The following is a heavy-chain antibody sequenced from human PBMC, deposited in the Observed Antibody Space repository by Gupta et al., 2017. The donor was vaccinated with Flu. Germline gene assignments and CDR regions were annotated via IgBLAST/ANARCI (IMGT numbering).Heavy chain of an antibody. CDR2: ISIYNGET. V-gene: IGHV1-18*01. J-gene: IGHJ2*01. D-gene: IGHD3-16*01. Sequence: TFTSHGISWVRQAPGQGLEWMGWISIYNGETNYAPKLQGRVTMTLDTSTSTAYMQLRSLRSDDTAVYYCLLEGASYHPPRSRYFDLWGRG. CDR3: LLEGASYHPPRSRYFDL. CDR1: TFTSHG.